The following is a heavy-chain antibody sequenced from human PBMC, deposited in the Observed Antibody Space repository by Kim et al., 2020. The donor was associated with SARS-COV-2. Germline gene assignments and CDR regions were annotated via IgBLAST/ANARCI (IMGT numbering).Heavy chain of an antibody. V-gene: IGHV1-18*01. CDR2: ISTYNYNA. D-gene: IGHD3-9*01. CDR3: VRVSLTGYYSFDF. Sequence: ASVKVSCKASGYTFYNYGISWVRQAPGQGLEWMGWISTYNYNANHAQKVQDRIYMAIDRSTSTAYMELRSLRSDDTGMYYCVRVSLTGYYSFDFWGQGTLVTVSS. CDR1: GYTFYNYG. J-gene: IGHJ4*02.